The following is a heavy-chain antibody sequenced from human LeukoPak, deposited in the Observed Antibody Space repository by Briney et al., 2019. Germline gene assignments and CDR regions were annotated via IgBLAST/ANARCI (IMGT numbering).Heavy chain of an antibody. CDR2: IGSGGHT. J-gene: IGHJ5*02. CDR3: AKGNYDFIWGSSP. Sequence: GGSLRLSCAASGFTFDDYGMSWVRQAPGRGPEWVSAIGSGGHTYYADSVKGRFTISRDNFGNTLSLQMSSLRAEDTAVYYCAKGNYDFIWGSSPLGQGTPVTVSS. V-gene: IGHV3-23*01. D-gene: IGHD3-16*01. CDR1: GFTFDDYG.